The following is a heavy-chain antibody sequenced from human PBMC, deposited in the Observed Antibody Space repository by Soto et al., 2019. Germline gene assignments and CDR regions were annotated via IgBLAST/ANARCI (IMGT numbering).Heavy chain of an antibody. CDR2: VSHSGIA. CDR1: GASFAGYY. J-gene: IGHJ2*01. Sequence: QVQLQQWGAGLLKPSETLSLTCTVYGASFAGYYWTWLRQSPGKGLEWIGEVSHSGIANYNPSLGSRVTISLDTSNSQFSLDLTSVTAADTAVYYCARYGGTSIWYFDIWGRGTLVSVSS. CDR3: ARYGGTSIWYFDI. V-gene: IGHV4-34*01. D-gene: IGHD2-15*01.